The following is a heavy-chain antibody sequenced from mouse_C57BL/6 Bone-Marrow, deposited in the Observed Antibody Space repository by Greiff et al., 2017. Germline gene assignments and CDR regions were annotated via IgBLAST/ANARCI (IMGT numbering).Heavy chain of an antibody. J-gene: IGHJ2*01. Sequence: QVQLQQSGAELVRPGTSVKVSCKASGYAFTNYLIEWVKQRPGQGLEWIGVINPGSGGTNYNEKFKGKATLTADKSSSTAYMQLSSLTSEDSAVYFGAGRNGRGDYWGHGTTLTVSS. D-gene: IGHD1-1*01. CDR3: AGRNGRGDY. V-gene: IGHV1-54*01. CDR1: GYAFTNYL. CDR2: INPGSGGT.